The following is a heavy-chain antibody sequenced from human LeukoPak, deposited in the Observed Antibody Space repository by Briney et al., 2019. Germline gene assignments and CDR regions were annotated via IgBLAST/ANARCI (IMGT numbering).Heavy chain of an antibody. CDR2: IYYSGSN. D-gene: IGHD6-13*01. CDR3: ARHSRSSSWRLNWFDP. J-gene: IGHJ5*02. V-gene: IGHV4-59*08. CDR1: GGSLTNYH. Sequence: SETLSLTRTVSGGSLTNYHWRSIRQPPGKGLEWIGHIYYSGSNKYNPSLSSRVTISVATFKNQFSLKLSSVTAADTAVYYCARHSRSSSWRLNWFDPWGQGTLVTVSS.